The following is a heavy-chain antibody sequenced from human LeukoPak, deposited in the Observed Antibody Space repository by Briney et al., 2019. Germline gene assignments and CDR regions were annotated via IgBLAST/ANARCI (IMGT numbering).Heavy chain of an antibody. CDR3: ARDGKFRNYDYVWGSYRYTSYDP. D-gene: IGHD3-16*02. V-gene: IGHV1-2*02. Sequence: ASVKVSCKASGYTFTGYYMHWVRQAPGQGLEWMGWINPNSGGTNYAQDFHGRVTMTRDTSISTAYMELSSLRSEDTAVYYCARDGKFRNYDYVWGSYRYTSYDPWGQGTLVTVSS. J-gene: IGHJ5*02. CDR2: INPNSGGT. CDR1: GYTFTGYY.